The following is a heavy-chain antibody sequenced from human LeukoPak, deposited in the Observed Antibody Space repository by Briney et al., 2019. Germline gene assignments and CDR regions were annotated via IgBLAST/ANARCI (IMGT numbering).Heavy chain of an antibody. J-gene: IGHJ3*02. V-gene: IGHV3-21*04. CDR3: ARDLVLDYYDSSEGAFDI. Sequence: PGGSLRLSCAASGFTFSSYSMNWVRQAPGKGLEWVSSISSSSSYIYYADSVKGRFTISRDNSKNTLYLQMNSLRAEDTAVYYCARDLVLDYYDSSEGAFDIWGQGTMVTVSS. D-gene: IGHD3-22*01. CDR2: ISSSSSYI. CDR1: GFTFSSYS.